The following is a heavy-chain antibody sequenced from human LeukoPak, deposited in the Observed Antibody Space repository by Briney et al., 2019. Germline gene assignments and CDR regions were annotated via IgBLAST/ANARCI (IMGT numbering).Heavy chain of an antibody. D-gene: IGHD2-8*02. J-gene: IGHJ4*02. CDR1: GFTFSSYE. Sequence: GGSLRLSCAASGFTFSSYEMNWVRQAPGKGLEWVSYISSSGSTIYYADSVKGRFTISRDKSKNTLYLQMNSLRAEDTAIYYCATYRQVLLPFESWGQGTLVTVSS. CDR3: ATYRQVLLPFES. CDR2: ISSSGSTI. V-gene: IGHV3-48*03.